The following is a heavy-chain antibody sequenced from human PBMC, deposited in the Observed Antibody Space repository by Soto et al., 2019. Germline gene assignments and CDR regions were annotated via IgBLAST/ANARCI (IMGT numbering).Heavy chain of an antibody. D-gene: IGHD1-20*01. CDR1: GGTFSSYA. Sequence: QVQLVQSGAEVKKPGSSVKVSCKASGGTFSSYAISWVRQAPGQGLEWMGGIIPIFGTANYAQKFQGRVTITADKSTSTGYMELSSLRSEDTAVYYCARSEKVTGTPFPYYYYGMDVWGQGTTVTVSS. CDR2: IIPIFGTA. V-gene: IGHV1-69*06. CDR3: ARSEKVTGTPFPYYYYGMDV. J-gene: IGHJ6*02.